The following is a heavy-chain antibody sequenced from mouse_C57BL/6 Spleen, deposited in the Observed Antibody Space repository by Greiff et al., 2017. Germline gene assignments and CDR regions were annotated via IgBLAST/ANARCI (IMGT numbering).Heavy chain of an antibody. CDR3: ARASYYYGAY. CDR1: GYTFTDYY. CDR2: INPNNGGT. D-gene: IGHD6-1*01. V-gene: IGHV1-26*01. Sequence: EVQLQQSGPELVKPGASVKISCKASGYTFTDYYMNWVKQSHGKSLEWIGDINPNNGGTSYNQKFKGKATLTVDKSSSTAYMELRSLTSEDSAVYYCARASYYYGAYWGQGTTLTVSS. J-gene: IGHJ2*01.